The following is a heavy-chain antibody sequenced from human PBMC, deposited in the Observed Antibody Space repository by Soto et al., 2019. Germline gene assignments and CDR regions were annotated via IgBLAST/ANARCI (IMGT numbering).Heavy chain of an antibody. V-gene: IGHV4-31*03. CDR3: ARNGSPYGTDV. D-gene: IGHD1-1*01. CDR1: GGSTSNGGFY. CDR2: SYYSGIS. Sequence: SDTLSLTCTVSGGSTSNGGFYLRWIRQHPGKGLEWIGYSYYSGISYYNPSLKSRVSISLDTSRNQFSMTLNSVTAAATAVYYCARNGSPYGTDVWCQWAAVTVSS. J-gene: IGHJ6*02.